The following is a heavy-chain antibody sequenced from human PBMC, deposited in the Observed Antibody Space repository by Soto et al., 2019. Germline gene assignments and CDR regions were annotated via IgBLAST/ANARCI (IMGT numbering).Heavy chain of an antibody. CDR3: ARSMVRGVNPMGY. D-gene: IGHD3-10*01. V-gene: IGHV1-2*04. Sequence: ASVKVSCKASGYTFTGYYMHWVRQAPGQGLEWMGWINPNSGGTNYAQKFQGWVTMTRDTSISTAYMELSRLRSDDTAVYYCARSMVRGVNPMGYWGQGTLVTVSS. J-gene: IGHJ4*02. CDR1: GYTFTGYY. CDR2: INPNSGGT.